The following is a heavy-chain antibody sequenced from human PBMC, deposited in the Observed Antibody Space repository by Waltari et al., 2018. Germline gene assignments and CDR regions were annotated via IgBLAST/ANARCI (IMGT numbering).Heavy chain of an antibody. CDR3: GKGGLGEFWTGYQKFYFDS. J-gene: IGHJ4*02. D-gene: IGHD3-3*01. CDR2: SSPATGEC. V-gene: IGHV1-2*02. CDR1: GYTSTAFN. Sequence: QVQLVQSGAEVKKPGASLKVSCKASGYTSTAFNMHWVRQAPGLGFEWMGGSSPATGECNNAQKFRGSVTKSGVTSTGTVCVDLIRLTSDDAAIYCGGKGGLGEFWTGYQKFYFDSWGQGARVTVSS.